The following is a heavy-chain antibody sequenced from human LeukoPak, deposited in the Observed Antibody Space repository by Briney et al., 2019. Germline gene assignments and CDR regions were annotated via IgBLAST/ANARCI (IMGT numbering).Heavy chain of an antibody. CDR3: RASGRLGPNWFDP. Sequence: GGSLRLSCAASGFTFSSYAMSWVRQAPGKGLEWVSAISGSGGSTYYADSVKGRFTISRDNSKNTLYLQMNSLRAEDTAVYRCRASGRLGPNWFDPWGQGTLVTVSS. CDR2: ISGSGGST. D-gene: IGHD3-16*01. V-gene: IGHV3-23*01. CDR1: GFTFSSYA. J-gene: IGHJ5*02.